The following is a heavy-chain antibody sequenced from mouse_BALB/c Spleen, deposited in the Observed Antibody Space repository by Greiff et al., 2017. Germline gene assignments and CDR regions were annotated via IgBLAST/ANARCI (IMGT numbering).Heavy chain of an antibody. V-gene: IGHV5-17*02. D-gene: IGHD1-1*01. CDR3: ASPPGADGSSLYYFDY. CDR2: ISSGSSTI. CDR1: GFTFSSFG. J-gene: IGHJ2*01. Sequence: EVKLMESGGGLVQPGGSRKLSCAASGFTFSSFGMHWVRQAPEKGLEWVAYISSGSSTIYYADTVKGRFTISRDNTKNTLFLQMTRLRSEDTAMYYYASPPGADGSSLYYFDYWGQGTTLTVAS.